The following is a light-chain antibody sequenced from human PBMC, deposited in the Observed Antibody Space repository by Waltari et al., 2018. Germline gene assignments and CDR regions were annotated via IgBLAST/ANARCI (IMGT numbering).Light chain of an antibody. Sequence: EIVLTQSPGTLSLSPGERATLSCRASQTLSADWLAWSQQKPGQPPRLLIYHASTRAAGIPDRFSGSGSGADFTRTSSRLEPEDFAVYYCQQYSSSPLISFGGGTNVEMK. J-gene: IGKJ4*01. V-gene: IGKV3-20*01. CDR1: QTLSADW. CDR3: QQYSSSPLIS. CDR2: HAS.